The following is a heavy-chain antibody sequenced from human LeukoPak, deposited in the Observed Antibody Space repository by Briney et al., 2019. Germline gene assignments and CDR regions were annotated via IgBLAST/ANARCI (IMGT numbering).Heavy chain of an antibody. CDR3: ARIDDYSNYLDWFDP. CDR2: IYPGDSDT. CDR1: GYSFTSYW. V-gene: IGHV5-51*01. D-gene: IGHD4-11*01. Sequence: GESLQISCKGSGYSFTSYWIGWVRQLPGKGLEWMGIIYPGDSDTRYSPSFQGQVTISADKSISTAYLQWSSLKASDTAMYYCARIDDYSNYLDWFDPWGQGTLVTVSS. J-gene: IGHJ5*02.